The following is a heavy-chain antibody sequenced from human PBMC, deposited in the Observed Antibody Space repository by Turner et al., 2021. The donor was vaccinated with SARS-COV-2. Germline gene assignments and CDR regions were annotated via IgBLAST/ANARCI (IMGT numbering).Heavy chain of an antibody. CDR1: GGSFRGYY. J-gene: IGHJ6*02. CDR2: INHSGST. CDR3: ARGIRGVLMSGSYYYYGMDV. D-gene: IGHD1-26*01. Sequence: QVQLQRWGAGLLKPAETLSLTCAVYGGSFRGYYWSWIRQPPGKGLEWIGEINHSGSTNYNPSLKSPVTISVDTSKNQFSLKLSSVTAADAAVYYCARGIRGVLMSGSYYYYGMDVWGQGTTVTVSS. V-gene: IGHV4-34*01.